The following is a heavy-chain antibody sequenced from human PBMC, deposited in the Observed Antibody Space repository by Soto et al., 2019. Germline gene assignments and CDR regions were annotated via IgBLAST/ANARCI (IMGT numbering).Heavy chain of an antibody. J-gene: IGHJ4*02. V-gene: IGHV4-39*07. CDR1: GGSISSSSYY. CDR3: ARDMGGYSYGYYDY. Sequence: SETLSLTCTVSGGSISSSSYYWGWIRQPPGKGLEWIGSIYYSGSTYYNPSLKSRVTISVDTSKNQFSLKLSSVTAADMAVYYCARDMGGYSYGYYDYWGQGTLVTVSS. D-gene: IGHD5-18*01. CDR2: IYYSGST.